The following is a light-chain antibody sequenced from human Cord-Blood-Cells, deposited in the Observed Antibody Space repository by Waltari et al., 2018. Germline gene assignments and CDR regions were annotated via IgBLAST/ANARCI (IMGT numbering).Light chain of an antibody. Sequence: ELVLPQSPATLSLSPGERATLSCRASKSVSSYLAWYQQKPGQAPRLLIYDASNRATGIPARFSGSGSGTDFTLTISSLEPEDFAVYYCQQRSNWPPYTFGQGTKLEIK. CDR1: KSVSSY. CDR2: DAS. J-gene: IGKJ2*01. CDR3: QQRSNWPPYT. V-gene: IGKV3-11*01.